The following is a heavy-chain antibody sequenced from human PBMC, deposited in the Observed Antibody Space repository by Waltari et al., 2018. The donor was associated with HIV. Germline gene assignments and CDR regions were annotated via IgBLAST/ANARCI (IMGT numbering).Heavy chain of an antibody. CDR1: GYSFTNSW. J-gene: IGHJ4*02. D-gene: IGHD4-17*01. CDR2: IYPGDSDT. Sequence: EVQLVQTGAQVKKPGESLKISCKSSGYSFTNSWIAWVRQMPGKGLEWMGIIYPGDSDTRYSPSFEGQVTISADKSIDTAYLQWSSLKASDTAMYYCARPSSGDGDYVGYWGQGTLITVSS. V-gene: IGHV5-51*01. CDR3: ARPSSGDGDYVGY.